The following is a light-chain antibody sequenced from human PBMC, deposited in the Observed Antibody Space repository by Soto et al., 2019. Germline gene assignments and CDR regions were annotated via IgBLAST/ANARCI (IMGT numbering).Light chain of an antibody. J-gene: IGLJ2*01. V-gene: IGLV2-14*01. CDR3: SSYTSRNTLI. CDR1: SSDVGGYNY. Sequence: QPVLTQPVSVSGSPGQFITISCTGTSSDVGGYNYVSWYQQHPGKVPKLLIYDVSNRPSGVSDRFSGSKSGNTASLAISGLQAEDEADYYCSSYTSRNTLIFGGGTKLTVL. CDR2: DVS.